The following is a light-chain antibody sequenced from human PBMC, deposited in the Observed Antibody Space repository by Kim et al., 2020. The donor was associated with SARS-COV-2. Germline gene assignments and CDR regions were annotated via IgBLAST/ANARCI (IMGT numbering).Light chain of an antibody. CDR1: KLGDKY. J-gene: IGLJ3*02. CDR3: QAWDSSTWV. CDR2: QDS. Sequence: SVSPRQTARITCSGDKLGDKYACWYQQKPGQSPVLVIYQDSKRPSGIPERFSGSNSGNTATLTISGTQAMDEADYYCQAWDSSTWVFGGGTQLTVL. V-gene: IGLV3-1*01.